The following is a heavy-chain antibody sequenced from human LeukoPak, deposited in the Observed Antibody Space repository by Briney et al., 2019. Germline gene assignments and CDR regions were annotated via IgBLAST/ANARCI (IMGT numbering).Heavy chain of an antibody. CDR2: ISRSGGRT. CDR3: AKAGGSGRSREGIDY. D-gene: IGHD6-19*01. J-gene: IGHJ4*02. CDR1: GFTFSSYD. Sequence: GGSLRLSCAASGFTFSSYDMSWVRQAPGKGLEWVSGISRSGGRTYYADSVEGRLTISRDNSKNTLYLQMNSLRAEDTAVYYCAKAGGSGRSREGIDYWGQGALVTVSS. V-gene: IGHV3-23*01.